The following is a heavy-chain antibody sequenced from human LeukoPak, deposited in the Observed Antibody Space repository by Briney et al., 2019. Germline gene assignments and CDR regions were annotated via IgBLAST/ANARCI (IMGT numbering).Heavy chain of an antibody. CDR1: GFTFSSYE. CDR3: ARDDFWSGYSYDL. D-gene: IGHD3-3*01. CDR2: NSSSGSTI. J-gene: IGHJ2*01. Sequence: GGSLRLSCAASGFTFSSYEMNWVRQAPGKGLEWVSYNSSSGSTIYYADSVKGRFTISRDNAKNSLYLQMNSLRAEDTAVYYCARDDFWSGYSYDLWGRGTLVTVSS. V-gene: IGHV3-48*03.